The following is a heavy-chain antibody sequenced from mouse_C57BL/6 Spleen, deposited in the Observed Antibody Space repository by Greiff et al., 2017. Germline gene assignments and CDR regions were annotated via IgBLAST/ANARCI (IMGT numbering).Heavy chain of an antibody. CDR3: AREGYYFDY. Sequence: QVQLQQPGAELVMPGASVKLSCKASGYTFTSYWMYWVKQRPGQGLEWIGEIDPSDSYTNYNQKFKGKSRLTVDKSSSTAYMQLSSLTSEDSAVYYCAREGYYFDYWGQGTTLTVSS. CDR1: GYTFTSYW. D-gene: IGHD3-3*01. CDR2: IDPSDSYT. J-gene: IGHJ2*01. V-gene: IGHV1-69*01.